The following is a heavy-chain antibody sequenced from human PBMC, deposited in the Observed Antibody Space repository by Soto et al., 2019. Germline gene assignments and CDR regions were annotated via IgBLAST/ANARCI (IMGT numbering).Heavy chain of an antibody. J-gene: IGHJ6*02. V-gene: IGHV3-21*04. CDR2: ISSSSSYI. CDR3: AKKAAAAWVLDPHYYYYGMDV. D-gene: IGHD6-13*01. Sequence: GGSLRLSCAASGFTFSSYSMNWARQAPGKGLEWVSSISSSSSYIYYADSVKGRFTTSRDNSKNTLYLQMNSLRAEDTAVYYCAKKAAAAWVLDPHYYYYGMDVWGQGTTVTVSS. CDR1: GFTFSSYS.